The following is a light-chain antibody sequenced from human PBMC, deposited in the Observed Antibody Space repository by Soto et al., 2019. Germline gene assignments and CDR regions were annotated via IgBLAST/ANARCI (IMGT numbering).Light chain of an antibody. Sequence: EIVLTQSPGTLSLSPGERAAVSCRASQSVSSAYVAWYQQKPGQAPRLLISGASTRATGIPDRFSGSGSETEFTLTISRLEPEDFAVYYCQQYGSSPRTFGQGTKVEIK. CDR1: QSVSSAY. CDR2: GAS. CDR3: QQYGSSPRT. V-gene: IGKV3-20*01. J-gene: IGKJ1*01.